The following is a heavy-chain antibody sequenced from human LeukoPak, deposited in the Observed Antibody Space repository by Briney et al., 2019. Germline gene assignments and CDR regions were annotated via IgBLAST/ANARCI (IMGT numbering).Heavy chain of an antibody. CDR1: GFTFTRYG. CDR3: ARDPTNTSGRYAYFDY. Sequence: ASVKVSCKASGFTFTRYGISWVRQAHGQGLEWMGWVSAYNGDTHYAQKVQGRVTMTTDTSTTTAYMELRSLSSDDTAVYYCARDPTNTSGRYAYFDYWGQGTLVTVSS. V-gene: IGHV1-18*01. J-gene: IGHJ4*02. D-gene: IGHD6-19*01. CDR2: VSAYNGDT.